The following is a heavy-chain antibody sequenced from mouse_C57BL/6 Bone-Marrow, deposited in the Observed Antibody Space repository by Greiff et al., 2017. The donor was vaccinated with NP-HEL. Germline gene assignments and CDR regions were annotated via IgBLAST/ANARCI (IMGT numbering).Heavy chain of an antibody. Sequence: EVKLVESGGGLVQPGGSMKLSCAASGFTFSDAWMDWVRQSPEKGLEWVAEIRNKANNHATYYAESVKGRFTISRDDSKSSVYLQMNSLRAEDTGIYYCTRITTVVGGTYAMDYWGQGTSVTVSS. CDR3: TRITTVVGGTYAMDY. CDR2: IRNKANNHAT. D-gene: IGHD1-1*01. V-gene: IGHV6-6*01. CDR1: GFTFSDAW. J-gene: IGHJ4*01.